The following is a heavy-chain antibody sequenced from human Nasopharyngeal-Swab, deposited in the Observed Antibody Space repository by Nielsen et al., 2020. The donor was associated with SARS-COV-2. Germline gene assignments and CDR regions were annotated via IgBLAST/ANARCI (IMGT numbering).Heavy chain of an antibody. CDR1: GGSISSSCYY. Sequence: SETLSLTCTVSGGSISSSCYYWGWIRQPPGKGLEWIGSIYYSGSTYYNPSLKSRVTISVDTSKNQFSLKLSSVTAADTAVYYCARVGPSSDYFDYWGQGTLVTVSS. CDR2: IYYSGST. D-gene: IGHD6-6*01. J-gene: IGHJ4*02. V-gene: IGHV4-39*01. CDR3: ARVGPSSDYFDY.